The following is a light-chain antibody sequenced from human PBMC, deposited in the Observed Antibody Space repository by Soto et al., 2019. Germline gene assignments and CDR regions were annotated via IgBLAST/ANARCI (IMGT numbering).Light chain of an antibody. J-gene: IGKJ1*01. CDR2: GAS. V-gene: IGKV3-20*01. CDR3: QQYGSSPPWT. Sequence: RHSPASLSVSRVVRGTRFCRATGNINSNLAWYQQKPGQAHRLLIYGASNRATGIPHTFSGSGAGTAFSLTISSLEPEDLAVYYCQQYGSSPPWTFGQGTKVDIK. CDR1: GNINSN.